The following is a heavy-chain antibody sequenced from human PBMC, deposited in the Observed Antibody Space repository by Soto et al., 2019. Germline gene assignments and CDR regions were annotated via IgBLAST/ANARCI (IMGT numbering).Heavy chain of an antibody. CDR2: IIPIFGTP. Sequence: ASVKVSCKPSGGTFSSYAFSWVRQAPGQGLEWMGGIIPIFGTPNYAQKFQGRVTITADTSTNTAYMELSSLRSEDTAVYYCASNAGGPTGRSVSFYFYGMDVWGQGTTVTV. D-gene: IGHD2-8*02. J-gene: IGHJ6*02. CDR1: GGTFSSYA. CDR3: ASNAGGPTGRSVSFYFYGMDV. V-gene: IGHV1-69*06.